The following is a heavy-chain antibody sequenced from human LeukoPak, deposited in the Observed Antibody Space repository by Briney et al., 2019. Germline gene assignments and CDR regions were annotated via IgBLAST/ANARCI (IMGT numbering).Heavy chain of an antibody. CDR2: ISAYSGNT. J-gene: IGHJ4*02. CDR1: GYTFTTYG. V-gene: IGHV1-18*01. Sequence: ASVKVSCKASGYTFTTYGITWVRQGPGQGLEWMGWISAYSGNTNYPQKLQGRVTMTTDTSTSTAYMEVRSLRSDDTAVYYCARGGRIAAAGLDYWGQGTLVTVSS. D-gene: IGHD6-13*01. CDR3: ARGGRIAAAGLDY.